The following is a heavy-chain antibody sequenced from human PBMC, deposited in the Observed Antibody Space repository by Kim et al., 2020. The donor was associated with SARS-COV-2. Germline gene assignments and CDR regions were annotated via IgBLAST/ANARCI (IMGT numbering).Heavy chain of an antibody. CDR3: AKGQGSGSYDY. J-gene: IGHJ4*02. Sequence: YYAGSVKCRFTISRDNSKNTLYLQRNSLRAEDTAVYYCAKGQGSGSYDYWGQGTLVTVSS. D-gene: IGHD3-10*01. V-gene: IGHV3-23*01.